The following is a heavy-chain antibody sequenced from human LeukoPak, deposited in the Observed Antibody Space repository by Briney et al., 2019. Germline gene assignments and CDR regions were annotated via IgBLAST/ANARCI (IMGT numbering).Heavy chain of an antibody. V-gene: IGHV3-30*04. J-gene: IGHJ4*02. CDR2: ISYDGSNK. D-gene: IGHD5-18*01. Sequence: PGRSLRLSCAAAGFTFGSYAMHWVRQAPGKGLDSVAVISYDGSNKYYADSVKGRFTISRDNSKNTLYLQMNSLRAEDPAVYYCARERYSYGPSGFDYWGQGTLVTVSS. CDR1: GFTFGSYA. CDR3: ARERYSYGPSGFDY.